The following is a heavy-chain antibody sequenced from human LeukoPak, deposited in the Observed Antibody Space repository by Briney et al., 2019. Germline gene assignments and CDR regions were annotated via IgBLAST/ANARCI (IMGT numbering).Heavy chain of an antibody. V-gene: IGHV7-4-1*02. J-gene: IGHJ4*02. Sequence: ASVKVSFKASGYTFTSYGMNWVRQAPGQGLEWMGWINTNTGNPTYAQGFTGRFVFSLDTSVSTAYLQISSLKAEDTAVYYCATLFVRGVRYFDYWGQGTLVTVSS. CDR1: GYTFTSYG. CDR3: ATLFVRGVRYFDY. D-gene: IGHD3-10*02. CDR2: INTNTGNP.